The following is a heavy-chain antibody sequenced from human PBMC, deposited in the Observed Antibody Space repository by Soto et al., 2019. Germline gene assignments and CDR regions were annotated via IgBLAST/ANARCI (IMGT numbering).Heavy chain of an antibody. Sequence: TASGFTFSSYAMSWVRQAPGKGLEWVSTIVRSGGSTYYADSVKGRFTISRDNSKNTLYLQMNSQRAEDTDVYYCAKGSTSAWYAGYFDYWGQGALVTVSS. V-gene: IGHV3-23*01. CDR2: IVRSGGST. D-gene: IGHD2-2*01. CDR1: GFTFSSYA. CDR3: AKGSTSAWYAGYFDY. J-gene: IGHJ4*02.